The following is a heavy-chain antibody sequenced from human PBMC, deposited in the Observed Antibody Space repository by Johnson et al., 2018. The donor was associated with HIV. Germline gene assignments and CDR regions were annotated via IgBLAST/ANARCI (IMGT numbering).Heavy chain of an antibody. Sequence: VQLVESGGGLVQPGGSLRLSCAASGVTLSNYWMSWVRQAPGKGLEWVANIKEDGSEKYYVDSVKGRFTISRDNAKNSLYLQMNSLRAEDAAVYYCARDRWYCSATSCQKDALDIWGQGTMVTFSS. V-gene: IGHV3-7*01. CDR3: ARDRWYCSATSCQKDALDI. D-gene: IGHD2-2*01. J-gene: IGHJ3*02. CDR1: GVTLSNYW. CDR2: IKEDGSEK.